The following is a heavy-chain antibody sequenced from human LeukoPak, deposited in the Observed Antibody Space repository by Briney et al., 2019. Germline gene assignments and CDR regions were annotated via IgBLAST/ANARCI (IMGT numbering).Heavy chain of an antibody. V-gene: IGHV4-59*01. CDR1: GGSFSGYY. Sequence: SETLSLTCAVYGGSFSGYYWSWIRQPPGKGLEWIGYIYYSGSTNYNPSLKSRVTISVDTSKNQFSLKLSSVTAADTAVYYCATHYDFWSGYDGDAFDIWGQGTMVTVSS. J-gene: IGHJ3*02. D-gene: IGHD3-3*01. CDR2: IYYSGST. CDR3: ATHYDFWSGYDGDAFDI.